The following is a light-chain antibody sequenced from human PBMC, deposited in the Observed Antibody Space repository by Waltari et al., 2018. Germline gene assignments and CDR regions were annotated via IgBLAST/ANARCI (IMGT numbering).Light chain of an antibody. CDR3: HSRETFSTRL. J-gene: IGLJ2*01. Sequence: SSDLTQDPSLSVALGQTVRNTCQGDSLRRYYASWYQQRPGQAPILVLYVPDNRPSGIPDRFSGSTSGNTASLTITGAQAEDEADYYCHSRETFSTRLFGGGTRLTV. CDR1: SLRRYY. CDR2: VPD. V-gene: IGLV3-19*01.